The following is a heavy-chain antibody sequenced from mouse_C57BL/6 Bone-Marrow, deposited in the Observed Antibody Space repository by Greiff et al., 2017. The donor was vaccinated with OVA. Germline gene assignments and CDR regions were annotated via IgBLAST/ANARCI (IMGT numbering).Heavy chain of an antibody. V-gene: IGHV1-54*01. J-gene: IGHJ2*01. CDR1: GYAFTNYL. CDR3: ARGGLLRDD. D-gene: IGHD2-3*01. CDR2: INPGSGGT. Sequence: VQLQQSGAELVRPGTSVKVSCKASGYAFTNYLIEWVKQRPGQGLEWIGVINPGSGGTNYNEKFKGKATLTADKSSSTAYMQLSSLTSEDSAVYFCARGGLLRDDWGKGTTLTVSS.